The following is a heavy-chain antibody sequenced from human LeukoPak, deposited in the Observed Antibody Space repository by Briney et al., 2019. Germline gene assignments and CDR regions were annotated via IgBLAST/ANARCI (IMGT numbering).Heavy chain of an antibody. V-gene: IGHV4-59*12. D-gene: IGHD3-10*01. CDR2: IDHSGST. Sequence: PSETLSLTCTVSGGSISSYYWSWIRQPPGKGLECIGSIDHSGSTSYNPSLKSRVTISVDTSKNQFSLKVSSVTAADTAVYYCARAPHDEGAFDIWGQGTMVTVSS. J-gene: IGHJ3*02. CDR1: GGSISSYY. CDR3: ARAPHDEGAFDI.